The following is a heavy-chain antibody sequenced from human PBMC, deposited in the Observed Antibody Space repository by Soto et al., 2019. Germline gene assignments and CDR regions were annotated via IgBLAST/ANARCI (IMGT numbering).Heavy chain of an antibody. V-gene: IGHV4-30-2*01. J-gene: IGHJ5*02. CDR1: GGSISSGGYS. D-gene: IGHD2-2*01. Sequence: PSETLSLTCAVSGGSISSGGYSWSRIRQPPGKGLEWIGYIYHSGSTYYNPSLKSRVTISVDRSKNQFSLKLSSVTATDTAVYYCARVPDRWGQGTLVTVS. CDR2: IYHSGST. CDR3: ARVPDR.